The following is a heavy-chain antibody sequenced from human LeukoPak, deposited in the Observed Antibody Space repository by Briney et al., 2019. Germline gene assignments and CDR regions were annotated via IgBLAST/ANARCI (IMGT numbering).Heavy chain of an antibody. CDR1: GGSISSYY. V-gene: IGHV4-59*01. Sequence: SETLPLTCTASGGSISSYYWSWIRQPPGKGLEWIGYIYYSGSTNYNPSLKSRVTISVDTSKNQFSLKLSSVTAADTAVYYCAREEVSGPDAFDIWGQGTMVTVSS. CDR2: IYYSGST. D-gene: IGHD6-19*01. CDR3: AREEVSGPDAFDI. J-gene: IGHJ3*02.